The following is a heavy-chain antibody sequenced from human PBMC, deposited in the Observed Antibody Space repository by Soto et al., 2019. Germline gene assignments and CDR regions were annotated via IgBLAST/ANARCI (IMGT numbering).Heavy chain of an antibody. CDR2: ISHDGSNK. CDR1: GFTFSSYG. J-gene: IGHJ6*02. D-gene: IGHD3-3*01. Sequence: QPGGSLRLSCAASGFTFSSYGMHWVRQAPGKGLEWVAHISHDGSNKYYADSVKGRFAISRDNSKNTLYLQMNSLRAEDTAVYYCAKDYLITTTQRRYFYYGMDVWGQGTTVTVSS. V-gene: IGHV3-30*18. CDR3: AKDYLITTTQRRYFYYGMDV.